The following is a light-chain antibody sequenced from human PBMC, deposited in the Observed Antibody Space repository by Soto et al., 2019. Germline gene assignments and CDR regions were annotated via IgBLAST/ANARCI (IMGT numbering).Light chain of an antibody. CDR2: YAS. V-gene: IGKV3-11*01. J-gene: IGKJ2*01. CDR1: QSVSSY. Sequence: EIVLTQSPATLSLSPGERATLSCRASQSVSSYLAWYQQKPGQAPRLLIYYASNRATGIPARFSGSGSVTDFTLTISSLEPEDFAVYYCQQRSNWPPYTFGQGTKLEIK. CDR3: QQRSNWPPYT.